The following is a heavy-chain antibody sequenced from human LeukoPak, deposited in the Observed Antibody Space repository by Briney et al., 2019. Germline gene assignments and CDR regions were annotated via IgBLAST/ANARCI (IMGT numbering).Heavy chain of an antibody. CDR3: ARRINHGRITMIVVAMRGLDAFDI. Sequence: GGSLRLSCAASGFTFSSYAMHWVRQAPGKGLEWVANIKQDGSEKYYVDSVKGRFTISRDNAKNSLYLQMNSLRAEDTAVYYCARRINHGRITMIVVAMRGLDAFDIWGQGTMVTVSS. J-gene: IGHJ3*02. D-gene: IGHD3-22*01. CDR2: IKQDGSEK. V-gene: IGHV3-7*01. CDR1: GFTFSSYA.